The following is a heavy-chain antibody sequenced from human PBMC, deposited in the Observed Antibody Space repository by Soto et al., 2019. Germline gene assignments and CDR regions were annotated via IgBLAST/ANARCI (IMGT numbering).Heavy chain of an antibody. CDR1: GYTFSNYY. D-gene: IGHD4-17*01. V-gene: IGHV1-46*03. CDR3: TRLNTLTNVFDI. CDR2: INPGGGST. J-gene: IGHJ3*02. Sequence: GASVKVSCKGSGYTFSNYYIHWVRQAPGQGPEWMGIINPGGGSTNYALKFQGRVTLTRDTSASTVLMELSSLRSEDTAIYYCTRLNTLTNVFDISGQGTMVTGSS.